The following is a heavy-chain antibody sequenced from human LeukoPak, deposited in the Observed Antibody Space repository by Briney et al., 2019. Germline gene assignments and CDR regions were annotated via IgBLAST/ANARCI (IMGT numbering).Heavy chain of an antibody. J-gene: IGHJ6*02. CDR3: ARNHQGSTSSYYYYGMDV. Sequence: GGSLRLSCAASGFTFSSYSMNWVRQAPGKGLEWVSYISSSSSTIYYADSVKGRFTISRDNAKNSLYLQMNSLRAEDTAVYYCARNHQGSTSSYYYYGMDVWGQGTTVTVSS. D-gene: IGHD2-2*01. CDR1: GFTFSSYS. CDR2: ISSSSSTI. V-gene: IGHV3-48*01.